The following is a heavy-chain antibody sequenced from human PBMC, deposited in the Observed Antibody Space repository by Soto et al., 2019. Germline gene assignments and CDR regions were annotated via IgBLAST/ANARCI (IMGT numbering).Heavy chain of an antibody. CDR3: AHRPSYCSGGSCYSGFDS. Sequence: QITLKESGPTLVKPTQTLTLTCTFSGFSLSTSGVGVGWIRQPPGKALEWLALIYWDDDKRYSPSLKSRLTIPTDTSKNQVVLTRTNMDPVDTATYYCAHRPSYCSGGSCYSGFDSWGQGTLVTVSS. CDR1: GFSLSTSGVG. V-gene: IGHV2-5*02. D-gene: IGHD2-15*01. CDR2: IYWDDDK. J-gene: IGHJ4*02.